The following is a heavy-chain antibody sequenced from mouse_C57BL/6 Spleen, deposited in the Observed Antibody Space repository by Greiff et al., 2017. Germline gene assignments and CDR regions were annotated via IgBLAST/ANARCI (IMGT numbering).Heavy chain of an antibody. CDR2: IRNKANNHAT. CDR3: TRGGRYFDY. V-gene: IGHV6-6*01. J-gene: IGHJ2*01. Sequence: EVKLVESGGGLVQPGGSMKLSCAASGFTFSDAWMDWVRQSPEKGLEWVAEIRNKANNHATYYAESVKGRFTISRDDSKSSVYLQMNSVRAEDTGIYYCTRGGRYFDYWGQGTTLTVSS. CDR1: GFTFSDAW.